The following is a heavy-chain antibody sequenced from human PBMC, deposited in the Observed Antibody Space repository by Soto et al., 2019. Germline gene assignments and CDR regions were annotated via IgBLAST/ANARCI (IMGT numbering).Heavy chain of an antibody. Sequence: GGSLRLSCAASGFTFRDHFMDWVRQAPGQGLEWIARAKSRHQNFATQYAESVKGRVTVSRDNAKNSLFLQMDSLRDEDTAVYYCAKDRDYDISIRVFDSWGQGTLVTVSS. V-gene: IGHV3-72*01. CDR3: AKDRDYDISIRVFDS. D-gene: IGHD3-9*01. CDR1: GFTFRDHF. J-gene: IGHJ4*02. CDR2: AKSRHQNFAT.